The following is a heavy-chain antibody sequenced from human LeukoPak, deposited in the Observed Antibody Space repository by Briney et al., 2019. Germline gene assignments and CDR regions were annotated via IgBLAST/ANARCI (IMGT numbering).Heavy chain of an antibody. CDR1: GFNFSSYS. D-gene: IGHD3-22*01. V-gene: IGHV3-21*01. Sequence: PGGSLRLSCAASGFNFSSYSMNWVRQAPGKGLEWVSSISSSSSFRYYPDSVKGRFTISRDNAKNSLYLQMNSLRAEDTAVYYCARESSGYFYWGQGTLVTVSS. CDR3: ARESSGYFY. CDR2: ISSSSSFR. J-gene: IGHJ4*02.